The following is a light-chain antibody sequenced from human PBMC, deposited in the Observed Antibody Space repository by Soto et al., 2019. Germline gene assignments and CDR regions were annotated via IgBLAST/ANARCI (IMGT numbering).Light chain of an antibody. V-gene: IGKV1-5*01. CDR3: QQYNSYSPT. Sequence: DIQMTQSPSTLSASLGDRVTITCRASQNIRSRLAWYQQKPEKAPKLLIYDASRLESGVPSRFSGSGFGTEFTLTITGLQSDDFATYHCQQYNSYSPTFGGGTKVEI. CDR2: DAS. CDR1: QNIRSR. J-gene: IGKJ4*01.